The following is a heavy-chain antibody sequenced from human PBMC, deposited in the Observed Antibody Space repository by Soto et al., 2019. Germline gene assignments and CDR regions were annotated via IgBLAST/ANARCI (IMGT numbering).Heavy chain of an antibody. CDR2: ISSAGNDK. CDR1: GFPFSNCA. CDR3: ARDTSSSADYYFDY. Sequence: QVQLVESGGGVVQPGRSLRLSCAASGFPFSNCAMHWVRQAPGKGLDWVAVISSAGNDKHYADSVKGRFTISRDNSKNTLYLLMSSLTIEDTAVYYCARDTSSSADYYFDYWGQGTLVTVSS. J-gene: IGHJ4*02. D-gene: IGHD6-6*01. V-gene: IGHV3-30-3*01.